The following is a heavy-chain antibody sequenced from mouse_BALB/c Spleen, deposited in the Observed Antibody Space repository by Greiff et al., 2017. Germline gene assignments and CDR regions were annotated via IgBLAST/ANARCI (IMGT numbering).Heavy chain of an antibody. V-gene: IGHV5-6-3*01. CDR3: ARTGTYAMDY. CDR1: GFTFSSYG. D-gene: IGHD4-1*01. CDR2: INSNGGST. J-gene: IGHJ4*01. Sequence: EVNVVESGGGLVQPGGSLKLSCAASGFTFSSYGMSWVRQTPDKRLELVATINSNGGSTYYPDSVKGRFTISRDNAKNTLYLQMSSLKSEDTAMYYCARTGTYAMDYWGQGTSVTVSS.